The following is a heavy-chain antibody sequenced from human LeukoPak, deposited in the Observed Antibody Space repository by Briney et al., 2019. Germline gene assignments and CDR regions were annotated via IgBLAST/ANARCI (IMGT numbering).Heavy chain of an antibody. CDR1: GITFSRYA. J-gene: IGHJ1*01. CDR2: ISSSGTST. Sequence: PGGSLRLSCAASGITFSRYAMNWVRQAPGEGLEWVSSISSSGTSTYYADSVRGRFTISRDTSTNTLDLQMNNLRAEDTALYYCAKGGATVVIGTFQHWGQGTLVTVSS. CDR3: AKGGATVVIGTFQH. V-gene: IGHV3-23*01. D-gene: IGHD4-23*01.